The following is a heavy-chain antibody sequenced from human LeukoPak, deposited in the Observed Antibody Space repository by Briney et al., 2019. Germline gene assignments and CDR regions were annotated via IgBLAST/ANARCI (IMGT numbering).Heavy chain of an antibody. Sequence: GSLRLSCAASGFTFSSYAMSWVRQAPGKGLEWVSAISGSGGSTYYADSVKGRFTISRDNSKNTLYLQMNSLRAEDTAVYYCAKACDYYDSSGYPNWFDPWGQGTLVTVSS. CDR3: AKACDYYDSSGYPNWFDP. V-gene: IGHV3-23*01. CDR1: GFTFSSYA. J-gene: IGHJ5*02. CDR2: ISGSGGST. D-gene: IGHD3-22*01.